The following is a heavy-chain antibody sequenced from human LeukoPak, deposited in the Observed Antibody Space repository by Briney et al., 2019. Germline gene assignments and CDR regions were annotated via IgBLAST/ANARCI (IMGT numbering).Heavy chain of an antibody. J-gene: IGHJ4*02. D-gene: IGHD4-23*01. Sequence: PSETLSLTCTVSGGSISSYYWSWIRQPAGKGLEWIGRIYTSGSTNYNPSLKSRVTISVDRSKNQFSLKLSPLTAADTAVYYCARGDDITVVNNWGQGTLVIVSS. CDR2: IYTSGST. CDR1: GGSISSYY. V-gene: IGHV4-4*07. CDR3: ARGDDITVVNN.